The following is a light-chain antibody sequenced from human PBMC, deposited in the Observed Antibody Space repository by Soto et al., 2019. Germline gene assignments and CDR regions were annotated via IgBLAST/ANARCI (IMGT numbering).Light chain of an antibody. J-gene: IGLJ2*01. CDR1: SSDVGGYNY. Sequence: QSVLTQPASVSGSPGQSITISCSGTSSDVGGYNYVSWYQQYPGKAPKLMIYEVSKRPSGVPDRFSGSKSGNTASLTVSGLQAEDEADYYCSSYAGSNNYVVFGGGTQLTVL. CDR2: EVS. V-gene: IGLV2-8*01. CDR3: SSYAGSNNYVV.